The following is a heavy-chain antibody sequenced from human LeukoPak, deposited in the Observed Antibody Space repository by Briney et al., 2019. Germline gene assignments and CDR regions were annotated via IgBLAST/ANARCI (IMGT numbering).Heavy chain of an antibody. J-gene: IGHJ4*02. D-gene: IGHD5-12*01. CDR2: INQGGSEQ. CDR3: ARGTITVDF. V-gene: IGHV3-7*01. Sequence: GGSLRLSCAASGFTFSSYWMSWVRQAPGKGLEWVASINQGGSEQNYVDSVKGRFTISRDNAKNSLYLQMNSLRAEDTAAYYCARGTITVDFWGQGPRVTVS. CDR1: GFTFSSYW.